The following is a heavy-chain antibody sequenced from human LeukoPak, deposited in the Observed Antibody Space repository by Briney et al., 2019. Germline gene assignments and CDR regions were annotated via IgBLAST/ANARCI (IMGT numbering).Heavy chain of an antibody. CDR2: ISNDGSNK. V-gene: IGHV3-30-3*01. J-gene: IGHJ4*02. CDR1: GFTFSSYA. Sequence: GGSLRLSCAATGFTFSSYAMHWVRQAPGKGLEWVAVISNDGSNKYYADSVKGRFTISRDNSKNTLYLQMNSLRAEDTAVYYCARVSWIQLWYPFDYWGQGTLVTVSS. CDR3: ARVSWIQLWYPFDY. D-gene: IGHD5-18*01.